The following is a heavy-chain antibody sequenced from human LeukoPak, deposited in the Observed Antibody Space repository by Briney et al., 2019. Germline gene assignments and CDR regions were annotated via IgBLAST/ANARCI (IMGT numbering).Heavy chain of an antibody. CDR1: GFTFSSYA. V-gene: IGHV3-30-3*01. CDR2: ISYDGSNK. Sequence: PGRSLRLSCAASGFTFSSYAMHWVRQAPGKGLEWVAVISYDGSNKYYADSVMGRFTISRDNSKNTLYLQMNSLRAEDTAVYYCARDVSKPGMVFSHSYGQLDYWGQGTLVTVSS. D-gene: IGHD5-18*01. J-gene: IGHJ4*02. CDR3: ARDVSKPGMVFSHSYGQLDY.